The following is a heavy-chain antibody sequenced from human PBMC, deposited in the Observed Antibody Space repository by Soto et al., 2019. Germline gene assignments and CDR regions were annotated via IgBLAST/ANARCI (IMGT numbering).Heavy chain of an antibody. D-gene: IGHD4-17*01. V-gene: IGHV4-59*08. CDR1: GGSISSYY. Sequence: QVQLQESGPGLVKPSETLSLTCTVSGGSISSYYWSWIRQPPGKGLEWIGYIYYSGSTNYNPSLKSRVTISVDTSKNQFSLKLSSVTAADTAVYYCARIHDYGLLFDYWGQGTLVTVSS. CDR2: IYYSGST. J-gene: IGHJ4*02. CDR3: ARIHDYGLLFDY.